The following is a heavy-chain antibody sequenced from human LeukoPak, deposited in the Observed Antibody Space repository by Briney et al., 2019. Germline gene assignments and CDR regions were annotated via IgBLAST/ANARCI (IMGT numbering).Heavy chain of an antibody. J-gene: IGHJ5*02. V-gene: IGHV3-23*01. CDR3: ARDRWFDP. CDR2: TSGSGGRT. Sequence: GGSLRLSCVASGFTFSSYAINWVRQAPGKGLEWVSGTSGSGGRTYYADSVKGRFTISRENSKNTLYLQMNSLRAEDTAVYYCARDRWFDPWGQGTLVTVSS. CDR1: GFTFSSYA.